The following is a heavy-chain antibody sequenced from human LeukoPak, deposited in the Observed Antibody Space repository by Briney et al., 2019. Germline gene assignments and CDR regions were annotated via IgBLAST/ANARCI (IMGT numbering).Heavy chain of an antibody. Sequence: ASVKVSCKTSGGTFSSYGVNWVRQAPGQGLEWMGWINPNSGGTNYAQKFQGRVTMTRDTSISTAYMELTRLRSDDTAVYYCARDRPPRAFDIWGQGTMVTVSS. J-gene: IGHJ3*02. CDR1: GGTFSSYG. CDR2: INPNSGGT. D-gene: IGHD6-6*01. V-gene: IGHV1-2*02. CDR3: ARDRPPRAFDI.